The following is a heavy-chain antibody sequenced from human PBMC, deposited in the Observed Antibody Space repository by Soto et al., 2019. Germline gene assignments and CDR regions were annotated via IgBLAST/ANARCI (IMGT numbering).Heavy chain of an antibody. Sequence: PGESLKISCKGSGYSFTSYWIGWVRQMPGKGLEWMGIIYPGDSDTRYNPSLKSRVTISADTSKNQFSLKLSSVTAADTAVYYCARHDSGYDRPFDYWGQGTLVTVSS. D-gene: IGHD5-12*01. CDR1: GYSFTSYW. CDR2: IYPGDSDT. J-gene: IGHJ4*02. CDR3: ARHDSGYDRPFDY. V-gene: IGHV5-51*01.